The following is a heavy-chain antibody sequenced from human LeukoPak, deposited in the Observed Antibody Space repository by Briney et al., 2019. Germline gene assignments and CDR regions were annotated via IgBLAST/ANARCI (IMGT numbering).Heavy chain of an antibody. CDR1: GFTFSTYA. D-gene: IGHD5-12*01. V-gene: IGHV3-23*01. Sequence: GGSLRLSCAVSGFTFSTYAMSWVRQAPGKGLEWVSGIRGSGDSTYYADSVKGRFTISRDNSKNTLFLQMSGLRAEDTAVYYFAIGHVACEWLYFNSWGQGTLVTVSS. CDR2: IRGSGDST. J-gene: IGHJ4*02. CDR3: AIGHVACEWLYFNS.